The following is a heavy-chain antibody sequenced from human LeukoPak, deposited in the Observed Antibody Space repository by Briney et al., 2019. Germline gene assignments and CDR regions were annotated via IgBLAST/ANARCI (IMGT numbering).Heavy chain of an antibody. D-gene: IGHD2-15*01. V-gene: IGHV3-23*01. CDR1: GFSLSPYA. J-gene: IGHJ6*03. Sequence: GGSLRLSCAASGFSLSPYALSWVRQAPGGGLEWVAAISGSGDKTYHADSVKGRFTISKDNSENRLSLQMDSLRAEDTAVYFCAKDTAAWWYHRAYMNVWGKGTPVTLSS. CDR3: AKDTAAWWYHRAYMNV. CDR2: ISGSGDKT.